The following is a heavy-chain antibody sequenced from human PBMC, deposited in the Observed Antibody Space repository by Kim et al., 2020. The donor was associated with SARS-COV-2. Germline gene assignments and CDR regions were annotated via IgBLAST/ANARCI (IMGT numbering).Heavy chain of an antibody. V-gene: IGHV3-23*01. CDR1: GFTFSRNA. Sequence: GGSLRLSCAASGFTFSRNAMSWVRQAPGKGLEWVSLISGSGLTHYADSVKGRFTISRDNSKNTLYLQMNILRAEDTAVYYCAKSPSYYDSSGWPPSWYFDVWGRGTLVTVSS. J-gene: IGHJ2*01. CDR3: AKSPSYYDSSGWPPSWYFDV. CDR2: ISGSGLT. D-gene: IGHD3-22*01.